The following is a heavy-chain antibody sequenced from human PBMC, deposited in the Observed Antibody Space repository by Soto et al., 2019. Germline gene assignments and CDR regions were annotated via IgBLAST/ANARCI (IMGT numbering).Heavy chain of an antibody. J-gene: IGHJ4*02. D-gene: IGHD2-2*01. V-gene: IGHV3-30-3*01. CDR2: ISHDGIKK. CDR1: GFTFSNYA. Sequence: QVLLVDSGGGVVQPGRSLRLSCAASGFTFSNYAMNWVRQAPGKGLEWVALISHDGIKKYYADSVRGRFTISRDSSTNALYLQMNSLRAADTAVYYCGRCTSTSCHLGSDYWGQGTLVTVSS. CDR3: GRCTSTSCHLGSDY.